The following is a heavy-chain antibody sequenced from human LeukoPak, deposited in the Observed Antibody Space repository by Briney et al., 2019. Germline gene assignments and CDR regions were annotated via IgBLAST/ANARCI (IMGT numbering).Heavy chain of an antibody. CDR3: ARGSSGWYFDY. Sequence: SETLFLTCTVSGGSISSYYWSWIRQPPGKGLEWIGYIYYSGSTNYNPSLKSRVTISVDTSKNQISLKLSSVTAADTAVYYCARGSSGWYFDYWGQGTLVTVSS. J-gene: IGHJ4*02. CDR1: GGSISSYY. D-gene: IGHD6-19*01. V-gene: IGHV4-59*01. CDR2: IYYSGST.